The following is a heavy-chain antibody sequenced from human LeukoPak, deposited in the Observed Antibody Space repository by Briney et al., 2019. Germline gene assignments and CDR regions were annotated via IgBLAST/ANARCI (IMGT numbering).Heavy chain of an antibody. V-gene: IGHV1-69*13. CDR1: GGTFSSYA. CDR2: IIPIFGTA. CDR3: ARGPPTYYDILTGYETYFDY. J-gene: IGHJ4*02. D-gene: IGHD3-9*01. Sequence: SVKVSCKASGGTFSSYAISWVRQAPGQGLEWMGGIIPIFGTANYAQKFQGRVTITADESTSTAYMELSSLRSEDTAVYYCARGPPTYYDILTGYETYFDYWGQGTLVTVSS.